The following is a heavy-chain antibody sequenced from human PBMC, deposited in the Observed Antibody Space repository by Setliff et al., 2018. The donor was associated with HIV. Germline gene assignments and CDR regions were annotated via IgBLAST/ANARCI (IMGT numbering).Heavy chain of an antibody. V-gene: IGHV3-53*01. J-gene: IGHJ5*02. CDR1: GFTVSNNY. D-gene: IGHD3-16*01. Sequence: GESLRLSCEVSGFTVSNNYMTWVRQAPGKGLEWVSTLYGDGRTFYADSVKGRFTISRDDSKNTLYLQMYSLRVDDTATYYCAKGVKWYDPWGQGTLVTVSS. CDR3: AKGVKWYDP. CDR2: LYGDGRT.